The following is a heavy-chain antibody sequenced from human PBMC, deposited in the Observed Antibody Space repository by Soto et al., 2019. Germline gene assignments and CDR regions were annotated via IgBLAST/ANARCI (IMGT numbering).Heavy chain of an antibody. V-gene: IGHV3-74*01. J-gene: IGHJ3*02. CDR3: ARVRSSITMVSPGWEAFDI. CDR2: INSDGSST. CDR1: GFTFSSYW. Sequence: EVQLVESGGGLVQPGGSLRLSCAASGFTFSSYWMHWVRQAPGKGLEWVSRINSDGSSTSYADSVKGRFTISRDNAKNTLYLQMNSLRAEDTAVYYCARVRSSITMVSPGWEAFDIWGQGTMVTVSS. D-gene: IGHD3-10*01.